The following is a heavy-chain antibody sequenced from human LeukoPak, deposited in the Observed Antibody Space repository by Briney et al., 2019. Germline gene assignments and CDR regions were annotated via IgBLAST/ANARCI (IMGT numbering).Heavy chain of an antibody. CDR2: IRQDGSQK. J-gene: IGHJ4*02. D-gene: IGHD3-10*01. CDR3: ARESGSGTSEVDVDY. Sequence: GGSLRLSCAASGFTFSSYWMSWVRQAPGKGLEWVATIRQDGSQKYYVDSVKGRFTISRDNAKNSLYLQMNSLRAEDTAVHYCARESGSGTSEVDVDYWGQGTLVTVSS. V-gene: IGHV3-7*01. CDR1: GFTFSSYW.